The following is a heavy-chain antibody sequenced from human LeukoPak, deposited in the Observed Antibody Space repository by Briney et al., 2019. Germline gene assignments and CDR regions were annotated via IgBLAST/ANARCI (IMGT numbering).Heavy chain of an antibody. J-gene: IGHJ4*02. V-gene: IGHV4-28*03. CDR1: GYSISSSKW. CDR3: ARGSDFGDY. Sequence: PSETLSLTCAVSGYSISSSKWWGWIRQPPGKGLEWIGYIYYSGSTYYNPSLKSRVTMSVDTPKNQFSLKLSSVTAVDTAVYYCARGSDFGDYWGQGTLVTVSS. D-gene: IGHD4-17*01. CDR2: IYYSGST.